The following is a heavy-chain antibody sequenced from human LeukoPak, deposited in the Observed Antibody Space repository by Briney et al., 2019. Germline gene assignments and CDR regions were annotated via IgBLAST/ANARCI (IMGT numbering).Heavy chain of an antibody. CDR2: IIGSGGGT. V-gene: IGHV3-23*01. CDR1: GFTFSSYA. J-gene: IGHJ4*02. Sequence: GRSLRLSCAAYGFTFSSYAVSWVRQAAGKWLEWVSAIIGSGGGTLYGDSVRGRFTISRGNSKNTLYLQMNSLSTEDTAIYYCAKTTTGYSSGRYPGWPVDYWGQGTLVTVSS. D-gene: IGHD6-19*01. CDR3: AKTTTGYSSGRYPGWPVDY.